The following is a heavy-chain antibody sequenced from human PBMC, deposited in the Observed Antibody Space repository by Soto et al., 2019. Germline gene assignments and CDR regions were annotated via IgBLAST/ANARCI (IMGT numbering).Heavy chain of an antibody. D-gene: IGHD4-17*01. V-gene: IGHV1-8*01. CDR1: GNPFTNYA. Sequence: ASVKVSCKASGNPFTNYAIHWVRQATGQGLEYLGWMNPNSGDTAYVQKFQGRVTMTWDTSITTAYMELRSLRSEDTAVYFCARGVKYGAYSRWFDPWGQGTLVTVSS. J-gene: IGHJ5*02. CDR3: ARGVKYGAYSRWFDP. CDR2: MNPNSGDT.